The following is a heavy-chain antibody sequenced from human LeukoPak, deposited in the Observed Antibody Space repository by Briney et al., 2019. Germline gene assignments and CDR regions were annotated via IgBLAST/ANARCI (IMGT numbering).Heavy chain of an antibody. D-gene: IGHD3-22*01. Sequence: SGGSLRLSCAASGFTFSSHAMHWVRQAPGKGLEWVAVISYDGSNKYYADSVKGRFTISRDNSKNTLYLQMNSLRAEDTAVYYCAKDHGSGYYRYFDYWGQGTLVTVSS. CDR3: AKDHGSGYYRYFDY. J-gene: IGHJ4*02. V-gene: IGHV3-30*04. CDR1: GFTFSSHA. CDR2: ISYDGSNK.